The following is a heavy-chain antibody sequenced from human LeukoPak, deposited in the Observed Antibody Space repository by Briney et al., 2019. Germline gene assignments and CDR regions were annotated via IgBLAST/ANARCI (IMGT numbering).Heavy chain of an antibody. Sequence: GGSLRLSCAASGFTFSSYAMSWVRQAPGKGLEGVSAISGSGGSTYCADSVKGRCTISRDNSKNTLYLQMNSLRAEDPAVYYCAKDPGYCSSTSSYSYYYMDVWGKGTTVTVSS. D-gene: IGHD2-2*01. CDR1: GFTFSSYA. V-gene: IGHV3-23*01. CDR2: ISGSGGST. CDR3: AKDPGYCSSTSSYSYYYMDV. J-gene: IGHJ6*03.